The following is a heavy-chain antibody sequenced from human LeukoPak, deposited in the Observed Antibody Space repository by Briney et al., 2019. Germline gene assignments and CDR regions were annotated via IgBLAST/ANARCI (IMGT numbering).Heavy chain of an antibody. CDR2: IKEDGSEK. V-gene: IGHV3-7*01. CDR3: ARGRSAAR. CDR1: GFTFSRYW. Sequence: GGSPRLSCAASGFTFSRYWMSWVRQAPGKGLEWVANIKEDGSEKYYVDSVKGRFTISRDNAKYSLYLQMDSLRAEDTAVYFCARGRSAARWGQGTLVTVSS. J-gene: IGHJ4*02.